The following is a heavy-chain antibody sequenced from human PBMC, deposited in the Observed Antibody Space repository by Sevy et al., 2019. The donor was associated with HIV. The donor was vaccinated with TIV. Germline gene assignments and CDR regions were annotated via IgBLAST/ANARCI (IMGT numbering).Heavy chain of an antibody. Sequence: GGSLRLSCAASGFTFNNYWMSWVRQAPGKGLEWVANIRQDGSEKYYVESVNGRFTISRDNAKNSLFLQMNSLRAEDTAVYYCASSRTTSFGWDWGQGTLVTVSS. CDR3: ASSRTTSFGWD. D-gene: IGHD1-26*01. CDR1: GFTFNNYW. V-gene: IGHV3-7*01. J-gene: IGHJ4*02. CDR2: IRQDGSEK.